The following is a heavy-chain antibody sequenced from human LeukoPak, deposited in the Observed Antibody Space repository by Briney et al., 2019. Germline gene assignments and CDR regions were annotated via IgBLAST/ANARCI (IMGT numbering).Heavy chain of an antibody. CDR3: TADRGSGNYYDF. J-gene: IGHJ4*02. D-gene: IGHD3-10*01. CDR2: IHHSGRT. Sequence: SSETLSLTSTVTGYSISSNYYWSWVRQPPGRRLEWIATIHHSGRTFYNPSLKSRVTISVDTSKNQFSLKLNSVTAADAAIYYCTADRGSGNYYDFWGQGALVTVSS. CDR1: GYSISSNYY. V-gene: IGHV4-38-2*02.